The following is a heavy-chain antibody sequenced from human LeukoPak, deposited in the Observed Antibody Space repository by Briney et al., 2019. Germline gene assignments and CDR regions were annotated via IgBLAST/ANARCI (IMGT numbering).Heavy chain of an antibody. Sequence: PGGSLRLSCAASGITFRSNAMHWVRQAPGKGLEWVAVVTYDGSNKYYADSVKGRFTISRDNSKNTLYLQMNSLRAEDTAVYYCARDIMQPGALDYWGQGTLVTVSS. V-gene: IGHV3-30-3*01. J-gene: IGHJ4*02. CDR1: GITFRSNA. CDR3: ARDIMQPGALDY. D-gene: IGHD1-14*01. CDR2: VTYDGSNK.